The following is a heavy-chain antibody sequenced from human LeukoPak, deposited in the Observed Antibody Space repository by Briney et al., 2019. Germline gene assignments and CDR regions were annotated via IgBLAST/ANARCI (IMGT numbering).Heavy chain of an antibody. J-gene: IGHJ4*02. Sequence: GGSLRLSCAASGFTFSSYSMNWVRQAPGKGLEWVSSISSSSSYIYYADSVKGRFTISRDNAKNSLYLQMNSLRAEDTAVYYCARVGYIDEGIDYWGQGTLVTVSS. D-gene: IGHD5-24*01. CDR2: ISSSSSYI. CDR1: GFTFSSYS. CDR3: ARVGYIDEGIDY. V-gene: IGHV3-21*01.